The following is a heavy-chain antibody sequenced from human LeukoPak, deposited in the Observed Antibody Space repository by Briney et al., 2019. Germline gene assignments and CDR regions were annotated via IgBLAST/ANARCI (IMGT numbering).Heavy chain of an antibody. D-gene: IGHD5-24*01. J-gene: IGHJ5*02. CDR1: GGTFNNYA. CDR3: ARDRDGYKNNWFDP. CDR2: IIPIFGTA. Sequence: GASVTVSCKDSGGTFNNYAISWVRQAPGQGREWMGGIIPIFGTANYAQKFQGRVTITADESTSTAYMELSSLRSEDTAVYYCARDRDGYKNNWFDPWGQGTLVTVSS. V-gene: IGHV1-69*01.